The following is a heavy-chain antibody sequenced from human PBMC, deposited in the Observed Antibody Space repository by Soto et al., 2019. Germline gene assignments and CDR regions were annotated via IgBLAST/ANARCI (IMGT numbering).Heavy chain of an antibody. CDR1: GYTFTTYG. Sequence: QVQRVQSGAEVKKPGASVKVSCKASGYTFTTYGINWVRQAPGQGLEWMGWISAYNGNTNYAQKLQGRVTMTTDTSTSTAYMELRSLRPDDTAVYYCARVWVGTTFAYYYGMDVWGQGTTVTVSS. D-gene: IGHD1-1*01. CDR3: ARVWVGTTFAYYYGMDV. J-gene: IGHJ6*02. V-gene: IGHV1-18*01. CDR2: ISAYNGNT.